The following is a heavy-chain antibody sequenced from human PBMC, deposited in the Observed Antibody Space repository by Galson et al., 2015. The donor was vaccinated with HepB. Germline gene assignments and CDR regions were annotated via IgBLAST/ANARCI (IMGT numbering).Heavy chain of an antibody. V-gene: IGHV2-70*01. Sequence: PALVKPTQTLTLTCTFSGFSLSTSGMCVSWIRQPPGKALEWLALIDWDDDKYYSTSLKTRLTISKDTSKNQVVLTMTNMDPVDTATYYCARAREGRPKNIAAAPNVAFDIWGQGTMVTVSS. CDR3: ARAREGRPKNIAAAPNVAFDI. D-gene: IGHD6-13*01. J-gene: IGHJ3*02. CDR1: GFSLSTSGMC. CDR2: IDWDDDK.